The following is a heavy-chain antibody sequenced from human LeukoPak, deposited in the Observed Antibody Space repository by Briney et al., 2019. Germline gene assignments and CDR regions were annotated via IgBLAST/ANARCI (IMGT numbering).Heavy chain of an antibody. J-gene: IGHJ6*02. CDR2: IHTSGYT. CDR3: ARLGQITLVRGQSYYYHSMDV. V-gene: IGHV4-4*08. D-gene: IGHD3-10*01. Sequence: SETLSLTCSVSGASISSHYWSWIRRPPGKGLEWIGYIHTSGYTNYNPSLQSRVTISTDISENQFSLKLTSVTAADTAVYYCARLGQITLVRGQSYYYHSMDVWAQGTTVTVSS. CDR1: GASISSHY.